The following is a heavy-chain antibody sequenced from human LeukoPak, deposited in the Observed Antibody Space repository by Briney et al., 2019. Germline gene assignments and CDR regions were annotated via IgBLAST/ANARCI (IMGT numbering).Heavy chain of an antibody. Sequence: TSVKVSCKASGFTFTSYGMQWVGQARGQGPEGIGWIGVGSGNTNYTQKFQERVTITRDMSTSTAYMELSSLRSEDTAVYYCAALYYYGSGSTDYWGQGTLVTVSS. J-gene: IGHJ4*02. CDR1: GFTFTSYG. D-gene: IGHD3-10*01. CDR2: IGVGSGNT. V-gene: IGHV1-58*02. CDR3: AALYYYGSGSTDY.